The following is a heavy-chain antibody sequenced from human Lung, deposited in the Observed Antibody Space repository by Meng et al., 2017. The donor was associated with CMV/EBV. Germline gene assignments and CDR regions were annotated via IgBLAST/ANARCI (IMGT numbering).Heavy chain of an antibody. CDR2: ISIDGSSK. CDR1: GFTFSSYD. D-gene: IGHD6-25*01. Sequence: GESXKISCAASGFTFSSYDMNWVRQAPGKALEWVAVISIDGSSKFYADSMKGRFTISRDNSKNTLFLQVNSLRPEDTAVYYCTRRADYFDYLGPGTLVTVSS. CDR3: TRRADYFDY. J-gene: IGHJ4*02. V-gene: IGHV3-30*04.